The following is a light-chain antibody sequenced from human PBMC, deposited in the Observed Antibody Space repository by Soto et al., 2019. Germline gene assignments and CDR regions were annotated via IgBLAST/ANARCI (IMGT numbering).Light chain of an antibody. J-gene: IGKJ2*01. CDR1: QSVSSVR. Sequence: EIVLTQSPGTLSLSPGERATLSCRASQSVSSVRLAWYQQKPGQAPRLLIYAASTRATGIPDRFSGSRSGTDFTLTISRLESEDFAVYYCQQYDSSPLYTFGQGTKLEIK. CDR3: QQYDSSPLYT. CDR2: AAS. V-gene: IGKV3-20*01.